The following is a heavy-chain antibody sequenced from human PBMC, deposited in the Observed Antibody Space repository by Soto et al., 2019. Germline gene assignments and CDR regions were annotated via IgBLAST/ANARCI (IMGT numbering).Heavy chain of an antibody. CDR3: ARDGLTGTTWEVNWFDP. J-gene: IGHJ5*02. D-gene: IGHD1-7*01. CDR1: GDSVSSNSAA. V-gene: IGHV6-1*01. Sequence: PSQTLSLTCAISGDSVSSNSAAWNWIRQSPSRGLEWLGRTYYRSKWYNDYAVSVKSRITINPDTSKNQFPLQLNSVTPEDTAVYYCARDGLTGTTWEVNWFDPWGQGTLVTVSS. CDR2: TYYRSKWYN.